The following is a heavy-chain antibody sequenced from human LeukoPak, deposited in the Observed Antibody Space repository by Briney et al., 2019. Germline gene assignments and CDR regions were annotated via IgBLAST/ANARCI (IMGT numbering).Heavy chain of an antibody. CDR2: ISAYNGNT. CDR3: ARALSYYDFWSGYYTTLNFDY. D-gene: IGHD3-3*01. J-gene: IGHJ4*02. V-gene: IGHV1-18*01. Sequence: ASVKVSCKASGYTFTSYGISWVRQAPGQGLEWIGWISAYNGNTNYAQKLQGRVTMTTDTSTSTAYMELRSLRSDDTAVYYCARALSYYDFWSGYYTTLNFDYWGQGTLVTVSS. CDR1: GYTFTSYG.